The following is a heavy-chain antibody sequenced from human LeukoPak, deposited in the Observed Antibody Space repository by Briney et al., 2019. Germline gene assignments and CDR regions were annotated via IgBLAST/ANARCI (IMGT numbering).Heavy chain of an antibody. CDR2: ISASGGRT. J-gene: IGHJ4*02. D-gene: IGHD3-3*01. CDR1: GFTFSGYV. V-gene: IGHV3-23*01. CDR3: AKDFSGHDY. Sequence: GGSLRLSCAASGFTFSGYVMSWVRQAPGKGLEWVSGISASGGRTFYADSVKGRFTASRDNSKNALWLQLNSLRDEDTAMYYCAKDFSGHDYWGQGTLVTVSS.